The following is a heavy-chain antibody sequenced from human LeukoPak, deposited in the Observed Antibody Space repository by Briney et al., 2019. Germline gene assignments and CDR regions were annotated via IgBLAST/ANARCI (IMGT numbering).Heavy chain of an antibody. CDR3: ARESSGILTGYYIDY. CDR2: IYSGGST. D-gene: IGHD3-9*01. CDR1: GFTVSSNY. Sequence: GGSLRLSCAASGFTVSSNYMSWVRQAPGKGREWVSVIYSGGSTYYADSVKGRFTISRDNSKNTLCLQMNSLRAEDTAVYYCARESSGILTGYYIDYWGQGTLVTVSS. V-gene: IGHV3-53*01. J-gene: IGHJ4*02.